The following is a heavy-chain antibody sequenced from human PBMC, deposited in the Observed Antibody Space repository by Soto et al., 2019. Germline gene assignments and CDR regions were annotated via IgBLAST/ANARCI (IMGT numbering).Heavy chain of an antibody. J-gene: IGHJ6*04. V-gene: IGHV3-9*01. CDR2: ISWNSGSI. CDR3: AKDSRSGGSCYWDV. Sequence: GGSLRLSCAASGFTFDDYAMHWVRQAPGKGLEWVSGISWNSGSIGYADSVKGRFTISRDNAKNSLYLQMNSLRAEDTALYYCAKDSRSGGSCYWDVWGKGTTVTVSS. CDR1: GFTFDDYA. D-gene: IGHD2-15*01.